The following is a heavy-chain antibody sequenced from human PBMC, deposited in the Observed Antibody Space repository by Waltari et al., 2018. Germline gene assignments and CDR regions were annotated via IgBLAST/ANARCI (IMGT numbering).Heavy chain of an antibody. J-gene: IGHJ4*02. Sequence: EVQLAESGGGVVRPGGDLRLTWVCWGFKLTAYGMSWVRRVPGKGLEWVSGITWNGGIISYSDSVKGRFTITRDNDKNSLSLQMTSLRVEDTALYYCARYLNWGLPRFDNWGQGTQVTVSS. V-gene: IGHV3-20*04. D-gene: IGHD3-16*01. CDR3: ARYLNWGLPRFDN. CDR1: GFKLTAYG. CDR2: ITWNGGII.